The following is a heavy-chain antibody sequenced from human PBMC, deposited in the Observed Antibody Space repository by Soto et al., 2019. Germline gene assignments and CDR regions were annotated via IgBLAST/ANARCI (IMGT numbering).Heavy chain of an antibody. V-gene: IGHV3-13*01. CDR1: GFTFRNYD. Sequence: EVQLVESGGGLVQPGGSLRLSCAASGFTFRNYDMHWVRQSTGEGLEWVSAIGTIDDTYYPGSVKGRFTISRDNAKNSLYLQMNSLRPGDTAVYYCAREIPDPVTTNWFFDLWGRGTLVVVSS. J-gene: IGHJ2*01. D-gene: IGHD4-17*01. CDR3: AREIPDPVTTNWFFDL. CDR2: IGTIDDT.